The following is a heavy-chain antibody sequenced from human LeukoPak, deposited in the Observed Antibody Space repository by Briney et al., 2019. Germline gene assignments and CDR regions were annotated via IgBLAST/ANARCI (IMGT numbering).Heavy chain of an antibody. Sequence: HAGGSLRLSCAASGFTFSSYAMTWVRQAPGKGLEWVSGISGSGTSTYYADSVKGRFIISRDNSKNTLYLQVNSLRPEDTAVYYCAKTATRVRGYGMDVWGQGTTVTVSS. CDR1: GFTFSSYA. V-gene: IGHV3-23*01. CDR3: AKTATRVRGYGMDV. J-gene: IGHJ6*02. CDR2: ISGSGTST. D-gene: IGHD2-21*02.